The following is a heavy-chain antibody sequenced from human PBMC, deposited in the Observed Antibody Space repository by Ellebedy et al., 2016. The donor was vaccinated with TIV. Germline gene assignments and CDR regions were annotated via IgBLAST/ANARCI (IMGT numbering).Heavy chain of an antibody. Sequence: GESLKISXAASGFTFSSYAMHWVRQAPGKGLEWVAVISYDGSNKYYADSVKGRFTISRDNAKNSLYLQMNSLRAEDTAVYYCARDSAAASPGYYYYYMDVWGKGTTVTVSS. CDR3: ARDSAAASPGYYYYYMDV. D-gene: IGHD6-13*01. V-gene: IGHV3-30-3*01. J-gene: IGHJ6*03. CDR2: ISYDGSNK. CDR1: GFTFSSYA.